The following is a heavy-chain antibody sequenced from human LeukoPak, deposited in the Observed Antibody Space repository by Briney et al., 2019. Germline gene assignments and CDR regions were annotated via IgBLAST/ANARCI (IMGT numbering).Heavy chain of an antibody. CDR1: DASFSGFY. J-gene: IGHJ4*02. CDR2: INHSGSG. D-gene: IGHD5-12*01. CDR3: AGGYSGYDVGY. V-gene: IGHV4-34*01. Sequence: SQTLSLTCAVYDASFSGFYWNWIRQTPGKGLEWIGEINHSGSGNYHPSLMSRVTFSIDTSKTQFSLNLTSVTVADTAVYYCAGGYSGYDVGYWGQGTRVTVSS.